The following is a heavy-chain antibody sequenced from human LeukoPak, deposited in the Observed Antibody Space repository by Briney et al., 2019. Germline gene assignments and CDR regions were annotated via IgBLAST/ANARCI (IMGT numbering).Heavy chain of an antibody. CDR1: DGSISSYY. CDR3: ARAILYSSSWPNWFDP. Sequence: SETLSLTCTISDGSISSYYWNWIRQSPGKGLEWIGEINHSGSTNYNPSLKSRVTISVDTSQNQFSLKLSSVTAADTAVYYCARAILYSSSWPNWFDPWGQGTLVTVSS. D-gene: IGHD6-13*01. J-gene: IGHJ5*02. V-gene: IGHV4-34*01. CDR2: INHSGST.